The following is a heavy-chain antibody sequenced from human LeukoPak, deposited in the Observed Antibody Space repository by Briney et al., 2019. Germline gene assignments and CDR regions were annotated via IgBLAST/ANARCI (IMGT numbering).Heavy chain of an antibody. CDR2: ICYSGDT. J-gene: IGHJ3*02. CDR3: ARWDETPRTFDI. D-gene: IGHD1-26*01. V-gene: IGHV4-59*01. CDR1: GGFISHFC. Sequence: SETLSFVCSDSGGFISHFCWNWIRQPPGKGLKGMGDICYSGDTNHNPSLKGRVTTSLDRSKNRFSLTVYSVTAPDTAIYYCARWDETPRTFDIWGHGTMVTVSS.